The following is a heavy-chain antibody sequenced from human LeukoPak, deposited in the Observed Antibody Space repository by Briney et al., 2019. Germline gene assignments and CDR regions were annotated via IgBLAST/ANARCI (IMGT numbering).Heavy chain of an antibody. D-gene: IGHD2-15*01. CDR2: IYHSGTS. J-gene: IGHJ6*03. Sequence: SETLSLTCNVSGYSISSGYYWGWIRQPPGKGLEWIGNIYHSGTSYYNPSLKSRVTMSIDTSKNQFSLKVNSVTAADTAVYYCASLQGYCSGNRCPSSANYYYYMDVWGKGTTVTVSS. V-gene: IGHV4-38-2*02. CDR1: GYSISSGYY. CDR3: ASLQGYCSGNRCPSSANYYYYMDV.